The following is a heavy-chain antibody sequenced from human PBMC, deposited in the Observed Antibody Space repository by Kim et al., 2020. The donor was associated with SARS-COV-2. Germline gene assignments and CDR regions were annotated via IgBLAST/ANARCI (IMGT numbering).Heavy chain of an antibody. Sequence: GGSLRLSCAASGFTFSSYAMSWVRQAPGKGLEWVSAISGSGGSTYYADSVKGRFTISRDNSKNTLYLQMNSLRAEDTAVYYCAKIKGFLEWLLRGRDYWGQGTLVTVSS. CDR1: GFTFSSYA. J-gene: IGHJ4*02. CDR2: ISGSGGST. CDR3: AKIKGFLEWLLRGRDY. V-gene: IGHV3-23*01. D-gene: IGHD3-3*01.